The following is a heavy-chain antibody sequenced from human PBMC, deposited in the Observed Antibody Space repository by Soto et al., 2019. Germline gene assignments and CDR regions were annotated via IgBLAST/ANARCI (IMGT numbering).Heavy chain of an antibody. D-gene: IGHD7-27*01. CDR1: GFTFSSYW. Sequence: GGSLRLSCAASGFTFSSYWMTWVRQAPGKGLEWVANIKQDGSEKYYVDSVKGRFTISRDNAKNSLYLQMNSLRAEDTAVYYCARINWGGAFDIWGQGTMVTVS. CDR2: IKQDGSEK. CDR3: ARINWGGAFDI. J-gene: IGHJ3*02. V-gene: IGHV3-7*05.